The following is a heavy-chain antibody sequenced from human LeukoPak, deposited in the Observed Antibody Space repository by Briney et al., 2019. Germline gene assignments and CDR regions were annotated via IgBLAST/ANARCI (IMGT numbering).Heavy chain of an antibody. V-gene: IGHV3-7*01. Sequence: GGSLRLSCAASGFTFSSYWMSWVRQAPGKGLEWVANIKQDGSEKYYVDSVKGRFTISRDNAKNSLYLQMNSLRAEDTAVYYCARDPAMAVYYYGVDVWGQGTTVTVSS. D-gene: IGHD5-18*01. CDR2: IKQDGSEK. J-gene: IGHJ6*02. CDR3: ARDPAMAVYYYGVDV. CDR1: GFTFSSYW.